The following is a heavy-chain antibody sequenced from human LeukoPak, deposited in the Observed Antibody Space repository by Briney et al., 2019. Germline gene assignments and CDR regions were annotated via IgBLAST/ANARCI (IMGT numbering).Heavy chain of an antibody. J-gene: IGHJ4*02. D-gene: IGHD3-3*01. V-gene: IGHV3-23*01. CDR2: ISGSGGST. CDR1: GFTFSSYA. CDR3: AKDTITIFGVVRYYFDY. Sequence: PGGSLRLSCAASGFTFSSYAMSWVRHAPGKGLEWVSAISGSGGSTYYADSVKGRFTISRDNSKNTLYLQMNSLRAEDTAVYYCAKDTITIFGVVRYYFDYWGQGTLVTVSS.